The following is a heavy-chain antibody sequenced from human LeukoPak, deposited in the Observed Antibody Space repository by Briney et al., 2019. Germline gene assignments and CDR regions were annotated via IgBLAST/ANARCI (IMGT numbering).Heavy chain of an antibody. D-gene: IGHD6-6*01. CDR1: GFTFSNYA. CDR3: AKDHGQYSSSSPGDY. V-gene: IGHV3-23*01. J-gene: IGHJ4*02. Sequence: GGSLRLSCAASGFTFSNYAMIWVRQAPGKGLEWVSGLSGSGATTYYADSVKGRFTISRDNSKKTLYLQMNSLRVEDTAVYYCAKDHGQYSSSSPGDYWGQGTLVTVSS. CDR2: LSGSGATT.